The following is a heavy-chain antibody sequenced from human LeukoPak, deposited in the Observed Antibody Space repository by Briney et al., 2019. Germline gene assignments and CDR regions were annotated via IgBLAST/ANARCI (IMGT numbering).Heavy chain of an antibody. D-gene: IGHD6-19*01. Sequence: GGSLRLSCAASGFTFSSYEMNWVRQAPGKGLKWVSYISSSGSTIYYADSVKGRFTISRDNAKNSLYLQMNSLRAEDTAVYYCASLPSPSSSGYWGQGTLVTVSS. CDR1: GFTFSSYE. V-gene: IGHV3-48*03. CDR2: ISSSGSTI. CDR3: ASLPSPSSSGY. J-gene: IGHJ4*02.